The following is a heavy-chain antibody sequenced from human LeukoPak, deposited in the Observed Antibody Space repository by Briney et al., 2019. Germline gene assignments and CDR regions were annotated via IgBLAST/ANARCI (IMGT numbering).Heavy chain of an antibody. CDR2: TYWDDDK. V-gene: IGHV2-5*02. J-gene: IGHJ3*02. CDR1: GFSLSTTGVG. Sequence: SGPTLVNPTQTLTLTCTFSGFSLSTTGVGVAWIRQPPGKALECLALTYWDDDKRYSPSLKSRLTLTKDTSKTQVVLTMTNMDPVDTATYYCAHRDPYDSLDIWGQGTVVTVSS. CDR3: AHRDPYDSLDI.